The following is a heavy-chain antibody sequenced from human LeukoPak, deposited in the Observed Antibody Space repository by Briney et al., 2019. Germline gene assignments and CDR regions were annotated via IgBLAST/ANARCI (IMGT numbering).Heavy chain of an antibody. Sequence: PGGSLRLSCAASGFTFTNYAMSRVRQAPGKGLEWVSAISSGGFTYYADSVKGRFTVSRDNSKNTLYLQMNSLRVEDTAVYFCAKDSDTSSWYFPFDSWGQGTLVTVSS. CDR1: GFTFTNYA. CDR2: ISSGGFT. J-gene: IGHJ4*02. CDR3: AKDSDTSSWYFPFDS. D-gene: IGHD6-13*01. V-gene: IGHV3-23*01.